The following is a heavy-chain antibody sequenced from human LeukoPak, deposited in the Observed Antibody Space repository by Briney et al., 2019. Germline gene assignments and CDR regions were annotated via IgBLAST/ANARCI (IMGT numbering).Heavy chain of an antibody. CDR1: GFTFRSYA. V-gene: IGHV3-23*01. CDR2: TTGSGGST. J-gene: IGHJ3*02. CDR3: AKEVYSSSWFSLDAFDI. D-gene: IGHD6-13*01. Sequence: GGSLRLSCAASGFTFRSYAMSWVRLAPGKGLEWVSATTGSGGSTYYADSVKGRFTISRDNSKNTLYLQMNSLRAEDTAVYYCAKEVYSSSWFSLDAFDIWGQGTMVTVSS.